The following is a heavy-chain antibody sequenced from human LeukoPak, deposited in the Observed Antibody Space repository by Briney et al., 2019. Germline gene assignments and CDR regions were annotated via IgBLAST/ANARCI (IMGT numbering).Heavy chain of an antibody. CDR2: ISSGSNTI. CDR3: ARRVGATYYFDW. Sequence: GSPLRLSCAACGFSFITYSMNWVREAPGKRLEWISYISSGSNTIYYADSVKGRFTISRDNARNSLFLQMNSLGAEDTAVYYCARRVGATYYFDWWGQGTLVTVSS. D-gene: IGHD1-26*01. J-gene: IGHJ4*02. V-gene: IGHV3-48*01. CDR1: GFSFITYS.